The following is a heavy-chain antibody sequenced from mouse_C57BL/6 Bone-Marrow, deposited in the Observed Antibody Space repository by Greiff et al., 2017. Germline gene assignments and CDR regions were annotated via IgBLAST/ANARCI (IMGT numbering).Heavy chain of an antibody. Sequence: VQLQQSGAELVRPGASVKLSCTASGFNIKDDYMHWVKQRPEQGLEWIGWIDPENGDTEYASKFQGKATITADPSSNTAYLQLSSLTSEDTAVYYCTTPVYSNSLWGQGTTLTGSS. J-gene: IGHJ2*01. CDR3: TTPVYSNSL. CDR2: IDPENGDT. CDR1: GFNIKDDY. D-gene: IGHD2-5*01. V-gene: IGHV14-4*01.